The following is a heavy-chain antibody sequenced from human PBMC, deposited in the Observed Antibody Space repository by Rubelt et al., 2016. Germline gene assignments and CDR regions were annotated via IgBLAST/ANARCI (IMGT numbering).Heavy chain of an antibody. Sequence: QVQLRESGPGLVKPSETLSLTCSVSGGSISTYYWTWIRQPPGKGLEWIAYMFYSGNTNYNPSLKSRVTISVDTAKNQFSLKLSDVTSGERAGDYCARYLRGAARGFDPWGQGTLVIVSS. CDR3: ARYLRGAARGFDP. J-gene: IGHJ5*02. CDR1: GGSISTYY. V-gene: IGHV4-59*01. D-gene: IGHD6-6*01. CDR2: MFYSGNT.